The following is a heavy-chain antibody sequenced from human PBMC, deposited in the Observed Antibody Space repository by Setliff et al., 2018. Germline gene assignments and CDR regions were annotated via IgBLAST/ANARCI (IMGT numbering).Heavy chain of an antibody. Sequence: PSETLSLTCAVYGGSFSGYYWSWIRQPPGKRPEWIGEIDQSGITNYNPSLKSRVTISIDTSKNQFSLRLSSVTATDTAVYYCARGRRITMIVVPPGVFDIWGQGTMVTVSS. CDR1: GGSFSGYY. V-gene: IGHV4-34*01. CDR2: IDQSGIT. CDR3: ARGRRITMIVVPPGVFDI. D-gene: IGHD3-22*01. J-gene: IGHJ3*02.